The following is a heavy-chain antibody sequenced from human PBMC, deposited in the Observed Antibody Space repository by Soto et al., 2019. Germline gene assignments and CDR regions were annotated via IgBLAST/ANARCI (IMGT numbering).Heavy chain of an antibody. CDR3: ARSEPGYSSGWYLDY. J-gene: IGHJ4*02. D-gene: IGHD6-19*01. V-gene: IGHV1-18*01. Sequence: ASVKVSCKASGYTFTSYGISWVRQAPGQGLEWMGWISAYNGNTNYAQKLQGRVTMTTDTSTSTAYMELRSLRSDDTAVYYCARSEPGYSSGWYLDYWGQGTLVTVSS. CDR1: GYTFTSYG. CDR2: ISAYNGNT.